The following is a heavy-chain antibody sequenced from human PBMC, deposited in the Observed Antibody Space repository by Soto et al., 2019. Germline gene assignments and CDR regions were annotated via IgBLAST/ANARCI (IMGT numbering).Heavy chain of an antibody. CDR3: AKLGFVLMELYYFHQ. V-gene: IGHV3-23*01. J-gene: IGHJ4*01. CDR1: GFTFSSYE. Sequence: GGSLRLSCAASGFTFSSYEMNWVRQAPGKGLEWVSTITDTGGDTKYADSVRGRFTMSRDNSKKTVHLQLDSLRAEDTAVYFCAKLGFVLMELYYFHQWGHGTLVTVSS. CDR2: ITDTGGDT. D-gene: IGHD2-8*01.